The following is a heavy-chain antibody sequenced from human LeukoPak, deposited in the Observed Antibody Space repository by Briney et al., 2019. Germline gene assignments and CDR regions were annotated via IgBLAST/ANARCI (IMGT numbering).Heavy chain of an antibody. CDR2: ISYDGRNK. CDR3: AREYLPTGYSSGWYDY. V-gene: IGHV3-30*03. CDR1: GFTFSTSG. J-gene: IGHJ4*02. D-gene: IGHD6-19*01. Sequence: PGRSLRLSCAASGFTFSTSGMHWVRQAPGKGLEWVAVISYDGRNKYYADSVKGRFTISRDNSKNTLYLQMNSLRAEDTAVYYCAREYLPTGYSSGWYDYWGQGTLVTVSS.